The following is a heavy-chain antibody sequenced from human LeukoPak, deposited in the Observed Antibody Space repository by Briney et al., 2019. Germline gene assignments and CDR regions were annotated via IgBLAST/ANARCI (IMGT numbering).Heavy chain of an antibody. D-gene: IGHD3-3*01. CDR1: GFTFSSYA. Sequence: GRSLRLSCAASGFTFSSYAMHWVRQAPGKGLEWVAVISYDESNKYYADSVKGRFTISRDNSKNTLYLQMNSLRAEDTAVYYCARGGITIFGVVSTFYYGMDVWGQGTTVTVSS. J-gene: IGHJ6*02. CDR3: ARGGITIFGVVSTFYYGMDV. V-gene: IGHV3-30-3*01. CDR2: ISYDESNK.